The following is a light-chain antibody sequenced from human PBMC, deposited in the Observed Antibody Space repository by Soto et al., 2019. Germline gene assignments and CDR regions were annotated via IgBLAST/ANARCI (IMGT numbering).Light chain of an antibody. CDR2: GAS. J-gene: IGKJ1*01. Sequence: EIVMTQSPATLSVSPGERATLSCRASQSVSSYLAWYQQKPGQAPRLLIYGASTRATGISARFSGSGSGTEFTLTISSLQSEDFAVYYCQQYSNWPPGTFGQGTKVEIK. V-gene: IGKV3-15*01. CDR3: QQYSNWPPGT. CDR1: QSVSSY.